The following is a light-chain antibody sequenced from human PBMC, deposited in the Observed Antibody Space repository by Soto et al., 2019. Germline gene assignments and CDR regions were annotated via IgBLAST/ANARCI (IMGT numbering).Light chain of an antibody. J-gene: IGKJ1*01. CDR1: QSISSSY. V-gene: IGKV3-20*01. Sequence: PGERATLSCRASQSISSSYLAWYQQKPGQAPRLLIYGASSRATGIPDRFSGSGSGTDFTLTISRLEPEDFAVYYCQQYGRTFGQGTKVEIK. CDR3: QQYGRT. CDR2: GAS.